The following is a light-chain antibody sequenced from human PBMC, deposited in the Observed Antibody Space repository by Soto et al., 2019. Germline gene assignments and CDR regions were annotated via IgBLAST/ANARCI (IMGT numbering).Light chain of an antibody. J-gene: IGLJ1*01. CDR3: CSYAGSTPYV. CDR2: EGS. V-gene: IGLV2-23*01. Sequence: QSALTQPASVSGSPGQSITISCTRTSSDVGSYNVVSWYQHHPGKAPKLMIYEGSKRPSGVSNRFSGSKSGNTASLTISGLQAEDEADYYCCSYAGSTPYVFGTGTKVTVL. CDR1: SSDVGSYNV.